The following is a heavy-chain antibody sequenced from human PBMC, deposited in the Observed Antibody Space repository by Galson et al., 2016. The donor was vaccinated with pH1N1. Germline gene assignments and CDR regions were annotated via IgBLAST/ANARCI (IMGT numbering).Heavy chain of an antibody. CDR1: GFTFRSYA. J-gene: IGHJ4*02. CDR2: IYSGGSST. V-gene: IGHV3-23*03. Sequence: SLRLSCAASGFTFRSYAMSWVRQAPGKGLEWVSVIYSGGSSTYYADSVKGRFTMSRDNSKNTLYLQMNSLRAEDTAVYYCARKVGDYWGQGTLVTVSS. CDR3: ARKVGDY.